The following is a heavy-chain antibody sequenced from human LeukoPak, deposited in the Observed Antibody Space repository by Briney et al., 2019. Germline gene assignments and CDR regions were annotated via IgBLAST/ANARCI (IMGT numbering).Heavy chain of an antibody. CDR3: ATVPSWDRSYNSFDY. J-gene: IGHJ4*02. CDR1: GYTFTGYY. CDR2: INPNSGGT. D-gene: IGHD1-26*01. V-gene: IGHV1-2*06. Sequence: ASVKVSCKASGYTFTGYYMHWVRQAPGQGLEWMGRINPNSGGTNYAQKFQGRVTMTEDTSTDTAYMELSSLRSEDTAVYYCATVPSWDRSYNSFDYWGQGTLVTVSS.